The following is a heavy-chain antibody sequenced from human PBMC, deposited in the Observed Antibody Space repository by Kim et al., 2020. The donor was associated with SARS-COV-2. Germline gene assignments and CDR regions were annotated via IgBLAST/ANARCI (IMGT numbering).Heavy chain of an antibody. CDR3: ARDPDRDGYSLFDC. CDR1: GFTFSSYW. CDR2: IKGDGSSI. D-gene: IGHD5-18*01. V-gene: IGHV3-74*01. Sequence: GGSLRLSCEASGFTFSSYWTHWVRQAPGEGLVWVSRIKGDGSSIIYADPVKGRFTISRDNAKNTLYLQMNSLRAEDTAVYYCARDPDRDGYSLFDCGGQGTLVTVSS. J-gene: IGHJ4*02.